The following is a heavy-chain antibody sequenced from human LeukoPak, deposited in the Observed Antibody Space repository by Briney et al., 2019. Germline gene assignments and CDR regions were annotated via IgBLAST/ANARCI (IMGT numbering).Heavy chain of an antibody. CDR1: GYTFTSYG. J-gene: IGHJ5*02. CDR2: ISAYNGNT. Sequence: ASVKVSCKASGYTFTSYGISWVRQAPGQGLEWMGWISAYNGNTNYAQKLQGRVTMTTDTSTSTAYMELRSLRSDDTAVYYCARDQKPFFGTAVDWRDPRGQGTLVTDSS. CDR3: ARDQKPFFGTAVDWRDP. V-gene: IGHV1-18*01. D-gene: IGHD3-3*01.